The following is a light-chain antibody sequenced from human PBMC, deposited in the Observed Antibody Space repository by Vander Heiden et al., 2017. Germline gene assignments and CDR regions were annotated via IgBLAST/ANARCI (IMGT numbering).Light chain of an antibody. V-gene: IGKV1-33*01. CDR2: DAS. J-gene: IGKJ2*01. CDR1: QDISNY. Sequence: DIPMSHSPSSLSASVGDRVTITCQASQDISNYLNWYQQKPGKAPKLLIYDASNLETGVPSRFSGSGSGTDFTFTISSLHLEDVAKYYCQHDDNLPYTFGQGTKLDIK. CDR3: QHDDNLPYT.